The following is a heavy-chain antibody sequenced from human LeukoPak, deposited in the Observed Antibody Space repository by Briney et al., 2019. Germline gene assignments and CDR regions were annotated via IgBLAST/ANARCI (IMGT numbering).Heavy chain of an antibody. CDR3: ARLMIRGLRLAGYSGMDV. CDR1: GFSLGDYW. D-gene: IGHD3-10*01. V-gene: IGHV3-7*01. Sequence: GGSLRLSCAASGFSLGDYWMNWVRQAPGKGLEWVANIKQDGNEKYFVDSVRGRFTISRDNAKNSLFLQMNSLRAEDTAVYYCARLMIRGLRLAGYSGMDVWGQGTTVTVSS. CDR2: IKQDGNEK. J-gene: IGHJ6*02.